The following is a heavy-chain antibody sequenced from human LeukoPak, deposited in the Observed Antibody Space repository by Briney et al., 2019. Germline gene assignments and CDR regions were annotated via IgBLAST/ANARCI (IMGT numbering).Heavy chain of an antibody. Sequence: GGSLRLSCAASGFTFSSYAMSWVRQAPGKGLEWVASIKQDGNQYYVDSVKGRFFISRDNAKNSVSLQMNSLRGEDTAVYYCARGPDFGDRLDYFDYWGQGTLVTVS. J-gene: IGHJ4*02. CDR1: GFTFSSYA. CDR2: IKQDGNQ. CDR3: ARGPDFGDRLDYFDY. D-gene: IGHD4-17*01. V-gene: IGHV3-7*01.